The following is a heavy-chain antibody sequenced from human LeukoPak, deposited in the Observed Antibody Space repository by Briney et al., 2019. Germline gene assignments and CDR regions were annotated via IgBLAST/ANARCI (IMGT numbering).Heavy chain of an antibody. V-gene: IGHV3-30*04. Sequence: GGSLRLSCAASGFTFSSYAMHWVRQAPGKGLEWVAVISYDGSNKYYADSVKGRFTISRDNSKNTLYLQMNSLRAEDTAVYYCARASIVATISFDYWGQGTLVTVSS. J-gene: IGHJ4*02. D-gene: IGHD5-12*01. CDR2: ISYDGSNK. CDR1: GFTFSSYA. CDR3: ARASIVATISFDY.